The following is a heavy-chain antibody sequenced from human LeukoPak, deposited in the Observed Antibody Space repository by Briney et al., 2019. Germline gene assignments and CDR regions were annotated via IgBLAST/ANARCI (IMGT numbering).Heavy chain of an antibody. CDR3: ARRDYDILTGYLEFDY. J-gene: IGHJ4*02. CDR2: INHSGST. Sequence: PSETLSLTCAVYGGSSSGYYWSWIRQPPGKGLEWIGEINHSGSTNYNPSLKSRVTISVDTSKNQFSLKLSSVTAADTAVYYCARRDYDILTGYLEFDYWGQGTLVTVSS. V-gene: IGHV4-34*01. D-gene: IGHD3-9*01. CDR1: GGSSSGYY.